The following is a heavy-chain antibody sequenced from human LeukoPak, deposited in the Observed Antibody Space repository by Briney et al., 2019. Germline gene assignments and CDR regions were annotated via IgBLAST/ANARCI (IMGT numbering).Heavy chain of an antibody. J-gene: IGHJ3*02. V-gene: IGHV1-2*02. CDR1: GNSFTGYY. Sequence: ASVKVSCKASGNSFTGYYIHWVRQAPGQGLEWMGWINPDGGDTNYAQKFQGRVTMTRDTSISTAYMELSRLRFDDTAVYYCARVYRELPIGAFDIWGQGTMVTVSS. CDR2: INPDGGDT. D-gene: IGHD1-26*01. CDR3: ARVYRELPIGAFDI.